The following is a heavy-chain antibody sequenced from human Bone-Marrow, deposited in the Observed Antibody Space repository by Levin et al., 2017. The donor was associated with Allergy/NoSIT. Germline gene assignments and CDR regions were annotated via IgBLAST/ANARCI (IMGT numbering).Heavy chain of an antibody. CDR1: GGSISSGDYY. CDR2: IYYSGST. Sequence: LRLSCTVSGGSISSGDYYWSWIRQPPGKGLEWIGYIYYSGSTYYNPSLKSRVTISVDTSKNQFSLKLSSVTAADTAVYYCAAPLPGGEKERFVKYSRLHYDSSLSVDYWGQGTLVTVSS. CDR3: AAPLPGGEKERFVKYSRLHYDSSLSVDY. V-gene: IGHV4-30-4*01. D-gene: IGHD3-22*01. J-gene: IGHJ4*02.